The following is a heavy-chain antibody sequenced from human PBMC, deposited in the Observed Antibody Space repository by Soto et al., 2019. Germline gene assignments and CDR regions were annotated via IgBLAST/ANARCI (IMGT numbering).Heavy chain of an antibody. CDR1: GFTFSSYA. Sequence: EVQLLESGGGLVQPGGSLRLSCAASGFTFSSYAMSWVRQAPGKGLEWVSGISGTGGSTYYPDSVKGRFTISRDNSKNTRXLQRNRLRGEDTALFYCARGVCRGGSCYSRWYFDLGGRGTLVTVSS. V-gene: IGHV3-23*01. J-gene: IGHJ2*01. CDR3: ARGVCRGGSCYSRWYFDL. CDR2: ISGTGGST. D-gene: IGHD2-15*01.